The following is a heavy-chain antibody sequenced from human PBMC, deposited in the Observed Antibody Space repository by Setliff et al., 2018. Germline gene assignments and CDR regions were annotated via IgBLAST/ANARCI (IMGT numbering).Heavy chain of an antibody. J-gene: IGHJ3*02. CDR1: GGSFNSYY. CDR3: ARGLSYYDSSGYLLAPYAFDI. D-gene: IGHD3-22*01. V-gene: IGHV4-34*01. CDR2: INQSGST. Sequence: SETLSLTCAVYGGSFNSYYWSWIRQPPGKGLEWIGEINQSGSTNYNPSLKSRVTMSVDTSKNQFSLKLSSVIAADTAVYYCARGLSYYDSSGYLLAPYAFDIWGQGTMVTVSS.